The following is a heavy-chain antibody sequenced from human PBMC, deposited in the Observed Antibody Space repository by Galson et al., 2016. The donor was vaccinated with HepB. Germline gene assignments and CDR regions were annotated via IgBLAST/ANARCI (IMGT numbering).Heavy chain of an antibody. Sequence: SLRLSCAASGFTFSSYWMSWVRQAPGKGLEWVANIKQDGSEKYYVDSVKGRFTISRDNAKNSLYLQMNSLRAEGTAVYYCARVGVSANYDFWSGYYGNYGMDVWGQGTTVTVSS. CDR1: GFTFSSYW. CDR3: ARVGVSANYDFWSGYYGNYGMDV. CDR2: IKQDGSEK. D-gene: IGHD3-3*01. J-gene: IGHJ6*02. V-gene: IGHV3-7*01.